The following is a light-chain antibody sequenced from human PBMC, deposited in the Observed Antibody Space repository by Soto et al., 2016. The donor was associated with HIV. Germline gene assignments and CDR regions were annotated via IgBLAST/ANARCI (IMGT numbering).Light chain of an antibody. J-gene: IGKJ1*01. V-gene: IGKV1-6*01. Sequence: IQMTQSPSSLSASVGDRVTITCRASQSITTYLNWYQHKPGKAPKLLIYAASSLQTGVPSRFSGSGSGTEFTLTISSLQPEDFATYYCLQDYNYPLTFGQGTKVEIK. CDR1: QSITTY. CDR3: LQDYNYPLT. CDR2: AAS.